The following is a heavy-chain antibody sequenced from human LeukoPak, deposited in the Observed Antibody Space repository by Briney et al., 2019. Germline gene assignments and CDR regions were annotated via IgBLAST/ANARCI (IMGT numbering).Heavy chain of an antibody. CDR2: INTNTGNP. CDR1: GYTFTSYA. V-gene: IGHV7-4-1*02. J-gene: IGHJ3*02. Sequence: ASVKVSCKASGYTFTSYAMNWVRQAPGQGLEWMGWINTNTGNPTYAQGFTGRFAFSLDTSVSTAYLQISSLKAEDTAVYYCARESEYYDILTGYLMAFDIWGQGTMVTVSS. D-gene: IGHD3-9*01. CDR3: ARESEYYDILTGYLMAFDI.